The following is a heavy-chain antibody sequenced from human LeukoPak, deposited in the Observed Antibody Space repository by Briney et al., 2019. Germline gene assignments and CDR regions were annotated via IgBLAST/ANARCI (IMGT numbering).Heavy chain of an antibody. Sequence: PSETLSLTCSVSGGSMNSYYWSWIRQPPGKGLEWIGYIYYSGSTNYNPSLKSRVTISVDTSKNQFSLKLSSVTAADTAVYYCAREADSSGWYGDAFDIWGQGTMVTVSS. CDR2: IYYSGST. D-gene: IGHD6-19*01. CDR1: GGSMNSYY. CDR3: AREADSSGWYGDAFDI. J-gene: IGHJ3*02. V-gene: IGHV4-59*01.